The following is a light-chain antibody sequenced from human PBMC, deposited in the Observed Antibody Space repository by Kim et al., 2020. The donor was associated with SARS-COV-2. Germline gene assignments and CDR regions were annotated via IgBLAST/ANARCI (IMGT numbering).Light chain of an antibody. CDR3: QKYSSAALS. J-gene: IGKJ4*01. CDR2: AAS. Sequence: DIQMTQSPSFLSASVGDRVTITCRAGQGISNYLAWFQQKPGKVPKLLISAASTLQSGVPPRFSGSGSGTEFALTISSLQPEDVATYYWQKYSSAALSFGGGTKLEI. V-gene: IGKV1-27*01. CDR1: QGISNY.